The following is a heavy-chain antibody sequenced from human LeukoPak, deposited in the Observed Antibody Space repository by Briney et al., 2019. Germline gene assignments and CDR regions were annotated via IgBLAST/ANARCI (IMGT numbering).Heavy chain of an antibody. D-gene: IGHD2-15*01. Sequence: GGSLRLSCAASGFTFSSYEMNWVGQAPGKGLEWGSYISPSGSSKYYADSVKGRFTISRDNAKNSLYLQMNNLRPEDTAVYYCARGGHCSDVICYSYNAFHIWGQGTMVTVSS. CDR1: GFTFSSYE. CDR2: ISPSGSSK. CDR3: ARGGHCSDVICYSYNAFHI. V-gene: IGHV3-48*03. J-gene: IGHJ3*02.